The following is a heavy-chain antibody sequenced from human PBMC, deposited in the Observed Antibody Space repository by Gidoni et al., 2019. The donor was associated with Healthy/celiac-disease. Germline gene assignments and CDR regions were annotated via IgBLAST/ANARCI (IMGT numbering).Heavy chain of an antibody. J-gene: IGHJ4*02. CDR1: GFTFSSYA. CDR2: ISGSGGST. CDR3: AKVGGGAMIVVARSLGFDY. V-gene: IGHV3-23*01. D-gene: IGHD3-22*01. Sequence: EVQLLESGGGLVQPGGSLRLSCAASGFTFSSYAMSWVRQAPGKGLEWVSAISGSGGSTYYAASVKGRFTISRENSKNTLYLQMNSLRAEDTALYYCAKVGGGAMIVVARSLGFDYWGQGTLVTVSS.